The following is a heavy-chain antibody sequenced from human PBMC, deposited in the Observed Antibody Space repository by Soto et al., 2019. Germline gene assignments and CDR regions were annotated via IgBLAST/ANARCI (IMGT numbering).Heavy chain of an antibody. V-gene: IGHV3-33*01. J-gene: IGHJ6*02. CDR2: VWYNGDDK. CDR3: ARDMSVGGYYGMDV. Sequence: PGGSLRLSCEASGFMSSRHGMHWVRQAPGKGLEWVAVVWYNGDDKYYVDSVKGRFTISRDNSKKTLFLQMNSLRVDDTAVYYCARDMSVGGYYGMDVWGQGTTVTVSS. D-gene: IGHD3-22*01. CDR1: GFMSSRHG.